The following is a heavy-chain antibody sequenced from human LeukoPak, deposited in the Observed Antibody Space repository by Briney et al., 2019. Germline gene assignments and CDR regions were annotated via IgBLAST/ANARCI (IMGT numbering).Heavy chain of an antibody. D-gene: IGHD5-12*01. CDR1: GFTFDDYG. CDR3: ARVRDIGYDTSTSD. J-gene: IGHJ4*02. Sequence: GGSLRLSCAASGFTFDDYGMSGVRQAPGKGRECVSGINWNGGSTGYADSVKGRCTVSRDNAKNSMYLHMNSVRAEDTDFYHCARVRDIGYDTSTSDWGQGTLVTVSS. CDR2: INWNGGST. V-gene: IGHV3-20*01.